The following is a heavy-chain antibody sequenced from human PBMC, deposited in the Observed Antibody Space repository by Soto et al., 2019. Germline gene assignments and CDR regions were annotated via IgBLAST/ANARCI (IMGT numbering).Heavy chain of an antibody. CDR1: GFTFSSYG. CDR3: ASGGEPERVYFDY. Sequence: QVQLVESGGGVVQPGRSLRLSCAASGFTFSSYGMHWVRQAPGKGLEWVAVIWYDGSNKYYADSVKGRFTISRDNSKNTLYLQMNSLRAEDTAVYYCASGGEPERVYFDYWGQGTLVTVSS. CDR2: IWYDGSNK. V-gene: IGHV3-33*01. D-gene: IGHD3-16*01. J-gene: IGHJ4*02.